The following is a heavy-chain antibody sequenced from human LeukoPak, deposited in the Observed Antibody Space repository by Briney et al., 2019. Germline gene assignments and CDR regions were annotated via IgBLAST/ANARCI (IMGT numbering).Heavy chain of an antibody. Sequence: PGGSLRLSCVPYGFTLSSYAMSWVRPAPGRGREWVSAIIGIVGRTYYADSVKGRFTISRDNSKNTLYLQMNSLRAEDTAVYYCTIDSRYPGGYYSTMDIWGEEGPVTLS. CDR3: TIDSRYPGGYYSTMDI. D-gene: IGHD4-23*01. CDR2: IIGIVGRT. J-gene: IGHJ6*01. CDR1: GFTLSSYA. V-gene: IGHV3-23*01.